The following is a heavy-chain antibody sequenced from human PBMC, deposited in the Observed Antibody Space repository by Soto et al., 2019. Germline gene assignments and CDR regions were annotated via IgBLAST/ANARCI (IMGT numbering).Heavy chain of an antibody. Sequence: SETLSLTCTVSGGSISSSSYYWGWIRQPPGKGLEWIGSIYYSGSTYYNPSLKSRVTISVDTSKNQFSLKLSSVTAADTAVYYCARQFRSELRYGDWLSELEYNWLDPWGQRTLVTVSS. D-gene: IGHD3-9*01. CDR2: IYYSGST. CDR1: GGSISSSSYY. CDR3: ARQFRSELRYGDWLSELEYNWLDP. J-gene: IGHJ5*02. V-gene: IGHV4-39*01.